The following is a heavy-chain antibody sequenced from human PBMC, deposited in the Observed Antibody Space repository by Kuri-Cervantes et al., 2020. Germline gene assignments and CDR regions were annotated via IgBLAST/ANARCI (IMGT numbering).Heavy chain of an antibody. CDR2: IWYDGSNK. D-gene: IGHD3-3*01. Sequence: GKSLKISCAASVFTFSGYCMHWVRQAPGKGLEWVAVIWYDGSNKYYADSVKCRFTISRDNYKNALYLQMNSLRAEATALYYCARVSGTYSYNAFDYWGQGTLVTVSS. CDR3: ARVSGTYSYNAFDY. V-gene: IGHV3-33*01. J-gene: IGHJ4*02. CDR1: VFTFSGYC.